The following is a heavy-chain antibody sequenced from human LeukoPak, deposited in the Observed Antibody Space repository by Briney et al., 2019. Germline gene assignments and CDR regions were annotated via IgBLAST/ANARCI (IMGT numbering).Heavy chain of an antibody. V-gene: IGHV4-59*01. CDR1: GGSIGSYY. D-gene: IGHD4-23*01. CDR2: IYYSGST. Sequence: SETLSLTCTVSGGSIGSYYWSWIRQPPGKGLEWIGYIYYSGSTNYNPSLKSRVTISVDTSKNQFSLKLSSVTAADTAVYYCARATGTTVVGPIYAFDIWGQGTMVTVSS. J-gene: IGHJ3*02. CDR3: ARATGTTVVGPIYAFDI.